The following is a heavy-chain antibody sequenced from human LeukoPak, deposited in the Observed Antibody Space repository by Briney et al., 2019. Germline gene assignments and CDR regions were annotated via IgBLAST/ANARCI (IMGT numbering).Heavy chain of an antibody. CDR2: IIPIFGTA. D-gene: IGHD2-15*01. Sequence: ASVKVSCKASGGTFSSYAISWVRQAPGQGLEWMGGIIPIFGTANYAQKFQGRVTITADESTSTAYMELSSLRSEDTAVYYCARVVVVVAATLKYGSGMDVWGQGTTATVSS. CDR3: ARVVVVVAATLKYGSGMDV. V-gene: IGHV1-69*13. J-gene: IGHJ6*02. CDR1: GGTFSSYA.